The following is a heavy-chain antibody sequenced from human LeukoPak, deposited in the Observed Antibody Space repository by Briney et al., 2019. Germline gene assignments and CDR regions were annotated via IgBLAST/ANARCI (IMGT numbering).Heavy chain of an antibody. Sequence: GASVKVSCKASGYTFTSYGISWVRQAPGQGLEWMGIINPSGGSTSYAQKFQGRVTMTRDTSTSTVYMELSSLRSEDTAVYYCARNAKDSSGYYYLNRNWFDPWGQGTLVTVSS. D-gene: IGHD3-22*01. J-gene: IGHJ5*02. V-gene: IGHV1-46*01. CDR2: INPSGGST. CDR3: ARNAKDSSGYYYLNRNWFDP. CDR1: GYTFTSYG.